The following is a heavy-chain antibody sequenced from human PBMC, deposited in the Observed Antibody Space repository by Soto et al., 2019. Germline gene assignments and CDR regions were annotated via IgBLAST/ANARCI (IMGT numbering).Heavy chain of an antibody. V-gene: IGHV1-2*04. D-gene: IGHD2-8*01. CDR1: EYTFTSYH. Sequence: ASVQVSCKASEYTFTSYHIHWVRQAPGQGLEWLGRINPKSGGTSTAQKFQGWVTMTTDTSISTASMELTRLTSDDTAIYYCARGDSTDCSNGVCSFFYNHDMDVWGQGTTVTVSS. CDR2: INPKSGGT. CDR3: ARGDSTDCSNGVCSFFYNHDMDV. J-gene: IGHJ6*02.